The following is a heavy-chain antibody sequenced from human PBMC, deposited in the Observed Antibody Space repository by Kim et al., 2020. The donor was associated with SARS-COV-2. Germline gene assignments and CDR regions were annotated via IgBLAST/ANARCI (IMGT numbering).Heavy chain of an antibody. D-gene: IGHD6-19*01. J-gene: IGHJ6*02. CDR3: ARPEGSGYYYYYGIDF. V-gene: IGHV1-2*02. Sequence: ASVKVSCKASGYTFTGYYIYWVRQAPGQGLEWMGWINPNSGGTKYAQKFQGRVTMTRDTSISTSYMELSRLRSDDTAVYYCARPEGSGYYYYYGIDFWGQGPTVTVSS. CDR2: INPNSGGT. CDR1: GYTFTGYY.